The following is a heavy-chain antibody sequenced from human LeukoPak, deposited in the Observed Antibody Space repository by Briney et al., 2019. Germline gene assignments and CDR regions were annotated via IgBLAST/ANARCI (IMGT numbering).Heavy chain of an antibody. CDR3: ARVLNYGPPLPGY. J-gene: IGHJ4*02. Sequence: SETLSLTCTVSGGSIRNYYWSWTRQPPGKGLEWIGYIYYSGSTNYNPSLKSRVTISVDTSKNQFSLKLSSVTAEDTAVYYCARVLNYGPPLPGYWGQGTLVTVSS. CDR1: GGSIRNYY. V-gene: IGHV4-59*01. D-gene: IGHD3-16*01. CDR2: IYYSGST.